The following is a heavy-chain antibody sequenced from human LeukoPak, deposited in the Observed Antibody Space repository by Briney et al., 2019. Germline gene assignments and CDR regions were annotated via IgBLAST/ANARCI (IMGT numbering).Heavy chain of an antibody. J-gene: IGHJ5*02. CDR1: GFTFSNYG. CDR3: ATSRRFDP. V-gene: IGHV3-30*02. CDR2: ILSDGSNK. Sequence: PGGSLRLSCAASGFTFSNYGMHWVRQAPGKVLEWLTFILSDGSNKYYADSVKGRFTISRDNSKNTLYLQINSLRAEDTAVYYCATSRRFDPWGQGTLVTVSS.